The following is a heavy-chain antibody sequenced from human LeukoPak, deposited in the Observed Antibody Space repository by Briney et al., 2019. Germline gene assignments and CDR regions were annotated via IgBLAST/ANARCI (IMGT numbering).Heavy chain of an antibody. J-gene: IGHJ6*02. D-gene: IGHD4-17*01. CDR2: IYSGGST. CDR1: GFTVSSNY. CDR3: ARDSVGDGDYYYYYGMDV. V-gene: IGHV3-66*01. Sequence: GGSLRLACAASGFTVSSNYMSWVRQAPGKGLEWVSVIYSGGSTYYADAVKGRFTISRDNSKNTLYLEMNSLRAEDTAVYYCARDSVGDGDYYYYYGMDVWGQGTTVTVSS.